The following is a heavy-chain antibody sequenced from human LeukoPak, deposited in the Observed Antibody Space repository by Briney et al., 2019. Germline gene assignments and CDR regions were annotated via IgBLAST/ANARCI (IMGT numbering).Heavy chain of an antibody. CDR2: IIPIFGTA. CDR1: GGTFSSYA. V-gene: IGHV1-69*05. CDR3: ARTPLTCSGGSCWFDP. Sequence: SVKVSCKASGGTFSSYAISWVRQAPGQGLEWMGRIIPIFGTANYAPTFQGRVTITTDESTSTAYMELSSLRSDDTAVYYCARTPLTCSGGSCWFDPWGQGTLVTVSS. D-gene: IGHD2-15*01. J-gene: IGHJ5*02.